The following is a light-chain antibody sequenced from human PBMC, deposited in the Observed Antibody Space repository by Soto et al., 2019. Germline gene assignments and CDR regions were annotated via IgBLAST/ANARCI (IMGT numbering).Light chain of an antibody. CDR2: EVT. J-gene: IGLJ2*01. Sequence: QSALTQPASVSGSPGQSITISCTGTSSDVGSYDLVSWYQQHPGKAPKLMIYEVTKRPSGVSTRFSGSKSGNTASLTISGLQAEDETDYYGCSYAPSSTFVVFGGGTKVTVL. CDR3: CSYAPSSTFVV. CDR1: SSDVGSYDL. V-gene: IGLV2-23*02.